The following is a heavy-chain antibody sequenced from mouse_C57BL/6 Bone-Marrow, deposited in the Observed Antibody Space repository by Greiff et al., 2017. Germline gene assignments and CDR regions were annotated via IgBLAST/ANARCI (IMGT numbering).Heavy chain of an antibody. V-gene: IGHV1-81*01. D-gene: IGHD1-1*01. J-gene: IGHJ4*01. CDR1: GYTFTSYG. CDR3: ASWGPTGDYYAMDY. Sequence: VQLQQSGAELARPGASVKLSCKASGYTFTSYGISWVKQRTGQGLEWIGEIYPRSGNTYYNEKFKGKATLTADKSSSTAYMELRSLTSEDAAVYFCASWGPTGDYYAMDYWGQGTSVTVSS. CDR2: IYPRSGNT.